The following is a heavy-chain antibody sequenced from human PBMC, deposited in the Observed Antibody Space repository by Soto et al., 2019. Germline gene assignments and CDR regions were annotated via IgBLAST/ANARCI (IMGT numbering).Heavy chain of an antibody. J-gene: IGHJ5*02. CDR2: IYYSGST. Sequence: QVQLQESGPGLVKPSQTLSLTCTVSGGSISSGDYYWSWILQPPGKGLEWIGYIYYSGSTYYNPSLKSRVTISVDTSKNTLSLKLSSVTAADTAVYYCARERPDGARLDPWGQGNLVTVPS. CDR1: GGSISSGDYY. V-gene: IGHV4-30-4*01. CDR3: ARERPDGARLDP. D-gene: IGHD6-6*01.